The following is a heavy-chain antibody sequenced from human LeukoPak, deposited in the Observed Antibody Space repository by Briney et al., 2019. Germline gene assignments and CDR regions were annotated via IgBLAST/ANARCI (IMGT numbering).Heavy chain of an antibody. V-gene: IGHV4-61*08. CDR2: IYYSGST. Sequence: SEPLSLTCTVSGGSISSGGYYWSWIRQHPGKGLEWIGYIYYSGSTNYNPSLKSRVTISVDTSKNQFSLKLSSVTAADTAVYYCASYSYYYDSSGYFDYWGQGTLVTISS. D-gene: IGHD3-22*01. CDR1: GGSISSGGYY. J-gene: IGHJ4*02. CDR3: ASYSYYYDSSGYFDY.